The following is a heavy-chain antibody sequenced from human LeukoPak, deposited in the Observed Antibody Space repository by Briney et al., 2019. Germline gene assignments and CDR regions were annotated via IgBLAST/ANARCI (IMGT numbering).Heavy chain of an antibody. J-gene: IGHJ4*02. CDR3: ARVGTMVRGVSDY. CDR1: GYSISSGYY. D-gene: IGHD3-10*01. Sequence: PSETLSLTCAVSGYSISSGYYWGWIRQPPGKGLEWIGSIYHSGSTYYNPSLKSRVTISVDTSKNQFSLKLSSVTAADTAVYYCARVGTMVRGVSDYWGQGTLATVSS. CDR2: IYHSGST. V-gene: IGHV4-38-2*01.